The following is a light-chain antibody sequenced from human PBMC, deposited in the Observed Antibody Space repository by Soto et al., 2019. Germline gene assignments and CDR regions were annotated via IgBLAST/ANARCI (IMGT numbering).Light chain of an antibody. V-gene: IGKV2-28*01. CDR2: LGS. CDR1: QSLLHSNGYNY. CDR3: MQALQTPPT. Sequence: IVMTQSPLSLPVTPGEPASISSTSSQSLLHSNGYNYLDWYLQKPGQCPQLLIYLGSTRASGVPDRFSGSGSGTDFTLKISKVEAGDVGVYYCMQALQTPPTFGQGTKVEIK. J-gene: IGKJ1*01.